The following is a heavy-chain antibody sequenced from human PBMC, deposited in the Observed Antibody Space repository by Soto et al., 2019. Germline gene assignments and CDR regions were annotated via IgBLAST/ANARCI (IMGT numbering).Heavy chain of an antibody. J-gene: IGHJ6*02. CDR2: ISHDGGTK. D-gene: IGHD3-3*01. CDR3: EKRITISGYGDYSDYGMDA. CDR1: GFTFKNYG. V-gene: IGHV3-30*18. Sequence: VHLVESGGGVVQPGRSLRLSCAASGFTFKNYGMHWVRQAPGKGLEWVAVISHDGGTKHYADSVKGRFTIFRDDSKNTVSLHMTSLRPDDTAVYYCEKRITISGYGDYSDYGMDAWGQGTTVIVSS.